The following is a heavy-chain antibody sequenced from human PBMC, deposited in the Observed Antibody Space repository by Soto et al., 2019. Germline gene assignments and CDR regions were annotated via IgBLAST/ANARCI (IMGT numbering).Heavy chain of an antibody. V-gene: IGHV4-39*01. CDR2: IYYSGST. CDR1: GGSISSSSYY. CDR3: ARPGSVDFWSGYHTYFDY. D-gene: IGHD3-3*01. Sequence: QLQLQESGPGLVKPSETLSLTCTVSGGSISSSSYYWGWIRQPPGKGLEWIGSIYYSGSTYYNPSLKSRVTISVDTAKNQFSLKLSSVTAADTAVYYCARPGSVDFWSGYHTYFDYWGQGTLVTVSS. J-gene: IGHJ4*02.